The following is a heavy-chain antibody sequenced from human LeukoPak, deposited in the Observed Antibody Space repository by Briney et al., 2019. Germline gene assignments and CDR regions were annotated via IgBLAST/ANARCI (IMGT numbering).Heavy chain of an antibody. CDR3: ARGKLYGDRSEYFQH. CDR2: ISSSGSTI. Sequence: GGSLRLSCAASGFTFSYYSMNWVRQAPGKGLEWVSYISSSGSTIHYADSVKGRFTISRDNAKNSLYLQMNSLRAEDTVVYYCARGKLYGDRSEYFQHWGQGTLVTVSS. V-gene: IGHV3-48*04. CDR1: GFTFSYYS. D-gene: IGHD4-17*01. J-gene: IGHJ1*01.